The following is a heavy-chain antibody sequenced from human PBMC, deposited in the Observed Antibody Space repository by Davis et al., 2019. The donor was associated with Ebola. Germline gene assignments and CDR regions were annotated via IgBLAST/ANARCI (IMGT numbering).Heavy chain of an antibody. V-gene: IGHV4-34*01. D-gene: IGHD6-6*01. CDR3: GRVQGSSVYYYYDGMDV. J-gene: IGHJ6*02. CDR1: GGSFSGYY. Sequence: SETLSLTCAVYGGSFSGYYWSWIRQPPGKGLEWIGEINHSGSTNYNPSLKSRVTISVDKSKNQFSLKLSSVTAADTAVYYCGRVQGSSVYYYYDGMDVWGQGTTVTVSS. CDR2: INHSGST.